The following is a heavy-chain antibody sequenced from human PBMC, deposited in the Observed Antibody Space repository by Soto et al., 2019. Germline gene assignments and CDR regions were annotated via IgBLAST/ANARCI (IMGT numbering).Heavy chain of an antibody. CDR3: ARAGGVYCTTTSCYSYFDS. CDR2: IYVDDSET. CDR1: GYRFSDYW. Sequence: GESLKISCQGSGYRFSDYWIVWVRQMPGKGLEWMGMIYVDDSETRYSPSFQGQVTFSVDLPTTTVYLQMSSLRAEDTAVYYCARAGGVYCTTTSCYSYFDSWGPGILVTVSS. J-gene: IGHJ4*02. V-gene: IGHV5-51*04. D-gene: IGHD2-8*01.